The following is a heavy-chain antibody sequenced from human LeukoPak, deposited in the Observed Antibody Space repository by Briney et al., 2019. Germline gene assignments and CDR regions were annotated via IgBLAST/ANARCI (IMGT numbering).Heavy chain of an antibody. J-gene: IGHJ4*02. CDR2: IIPIFGTA. Sequence: SVKVSCKASGYTFTSYDINWVRQAPGQGLEWMGGIIPIFGTANYAQKFQGRVTITADESTSTAYMELSSLRSEDTAVYHCAITGRVGATDFDYWGQGTLVTVSS. CDR3: AITGRVGATDFDY. D-gene: IGHD1-26*01. CDR1: GYTFTSYD. V-gene: IGHV1-69*13.